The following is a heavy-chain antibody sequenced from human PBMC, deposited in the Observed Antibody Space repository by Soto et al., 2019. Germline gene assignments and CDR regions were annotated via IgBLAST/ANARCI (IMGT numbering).Heavy chain of an antibody. J-gene: IGHJ6*02. D-gene: IGHD4-17*01. Sequence: QVQLVASGGGVVQPGTSLRLSCEASGFTFSDHAMHWVRQAPGKGLEWVAVVWFDGGNKFYTDSVKGRFTISRDNSKNTLFLQWNSLRVVDTAVYYGAIAPAGDYTRYRYYTMDVWGQGTLVTVSS. CDR3: AIAPAGDYTRYRYYTMDV. CDR1: GFTFSDHA. CDR2: VWFDGGNK. V-gene: IGHV3-33*01.